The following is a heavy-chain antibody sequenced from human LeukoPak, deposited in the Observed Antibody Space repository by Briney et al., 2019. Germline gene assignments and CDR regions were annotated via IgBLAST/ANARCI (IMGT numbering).Heavy chain of an antibody. CDR1: GFTFSSYT. Sequence: PGGSLRLSCAASGFTFSSYTMSWVRQAPGKGLEWVSSISSDSSYIYYADSVKGRFTISRDNAKNSLYLQMNSLRAEDTAVYYCARLIEEQVVKGGLFDPWGQGTRVTVSS. V-gene: IGHV3-21*01. D-gene: IGHD6-13*01. J-gene: IGHJ5*02. CDR3: ARLIEEQVVKGGLFDP. CDR2: ISSDSSYI.